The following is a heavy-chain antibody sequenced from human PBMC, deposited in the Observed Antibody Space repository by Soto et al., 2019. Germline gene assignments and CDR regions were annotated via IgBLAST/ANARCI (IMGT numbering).Heavy chain of an antibody. D-gene: IGHD2-15*01. V-gene: IGHV3-23*01. CDR1: GFSFISYA. CDR3: AKPTDIAVVIAGRFDC. J-gene: IGHJ4*02. Sequence: WGSLRLSCVASGFSFISYAMIFFRHSPFKGLEWVSALSVSLDNAHYADSVKGRFTISRDDSKNTLYLQMNSLRAEDTAVYYCAKPTDIAVVIAGRFDCWGQGTLVTVSS. CDR2: LSVSLDNA.